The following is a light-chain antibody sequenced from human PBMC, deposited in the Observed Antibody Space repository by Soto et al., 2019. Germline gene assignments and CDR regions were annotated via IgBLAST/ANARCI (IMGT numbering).Light chain of an antibody. CDR3: QQYGSLIRT. CDR1: QSVSSSY. CDR2: GAS. Sequence: IGVTKSAITLSLSPGEIATLSFRASQSVSSSYLAWYQQKPGQAPRLLIYGASSRATGIPDRFSGSGSGPEFILTISSLEPEDFGVYYCQQYGSLIRTFGQGTKVDIK. V-gene: IGKV3-20*01. J-gene: IGKJ1*01.